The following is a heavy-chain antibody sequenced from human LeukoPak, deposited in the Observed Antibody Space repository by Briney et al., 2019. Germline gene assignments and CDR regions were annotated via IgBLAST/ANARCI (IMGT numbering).Heavy chain of an antibody. CDR3: ARDRTSSLSFFDY. CDR1: RFTFNSYA. Sequence: GRSLRLSCAASRFTFNSYAMSWVRQAPGKGLEWVSVIGGSNGITFYVGSVKGRFTISRDNSKNTLYLQMNSLRAEDTAVYYCARDRTSSLSFFDYWGQGTLVTVSS. D-gene: IGHD1-26*01. V-gene: IGHV3-23*01. CDR2: IGGSNGIT. J-gene: IGHJ4*02.